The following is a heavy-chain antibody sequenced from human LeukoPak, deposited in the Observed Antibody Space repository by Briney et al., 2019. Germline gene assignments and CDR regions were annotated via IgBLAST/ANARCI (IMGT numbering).Heavy chain of an antibody. CDR1: GLTFSSCW. Sequence: GGSLRLSCGACGLTFSSCWLHWVRQPPGKGLVCVSRINSDASYTSYADSVKGRFTISRDNAKNTLYLQMNSLRADDTAVYYCATDLTGAEDYWGQGTLVTVSS. CDR2: INSDASYT. V-gene: IGHV3-74*01. D-gene: IGHD1-26*01. J-gene: IGHJ4*02. CDR3: ATDLTGAEDY.